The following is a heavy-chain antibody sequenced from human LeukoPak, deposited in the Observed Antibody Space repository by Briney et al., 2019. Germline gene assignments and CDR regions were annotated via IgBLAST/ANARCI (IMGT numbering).Heavy chain of an antibody. CDR3: ARDEGTPTNIDY. Sequence: KSGGSLRLSCAGSGFTFSTYYMGWIRQAPGKGLEWVSYISSSGSTIYYADSVKGRFTISRDNAKNSLYLQMNSLRAEDTAVYYCARDEGTPTNIDYWGQGTLVTVSS. CDR2: ISSSGSTI. J-gene: IGHJ4*02. CDR1: GFTFSTYY. V-gene: IGHV3-11*04.